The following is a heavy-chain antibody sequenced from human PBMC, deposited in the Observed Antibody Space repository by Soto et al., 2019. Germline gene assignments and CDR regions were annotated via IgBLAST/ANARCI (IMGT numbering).Heavy chain of an antibody. J-gene: IGHJ2*01. CDR3: ARGYRSSIWYGGWQNWYFDL. Sequence: EVQLVESGGGLVQPGGSLRLSCAASGFTFSSYWMSWVRQAPGKGLEWVANIKQDGSEKYYVDSVKGRFTISRDNAKNSLYLQMNSLRAEDTAVYYCARGYRSSIWYGGWQNWYFDLWGRGPLVTVSS. CDR1: GFTFSSYW. D-gene: IGHD6-13*01. CDR2: IKQDGSEK. V-gene: IGHV3-7*05.